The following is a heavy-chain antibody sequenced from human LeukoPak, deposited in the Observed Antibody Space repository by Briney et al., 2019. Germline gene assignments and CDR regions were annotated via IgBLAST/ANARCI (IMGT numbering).Heavy chain of an antibody. J-gene: IGHJ4*02. CDR1: GYTFTSYY. D-gene: IGHD7-27*01. V-gene: IGHV1-46*01. CDR3: ARETGELGYDY. CDR2: INPSGGST. Sequence: GASVEVSCKASGYTFTSYYMHWVRQAPGQGLEWMGIINPSGGSTSYAQKFQGRVTMTRDMPTSTVYMELSSLRSEDTAVYYCARETGELGYDYWGQGTLVTVSS.